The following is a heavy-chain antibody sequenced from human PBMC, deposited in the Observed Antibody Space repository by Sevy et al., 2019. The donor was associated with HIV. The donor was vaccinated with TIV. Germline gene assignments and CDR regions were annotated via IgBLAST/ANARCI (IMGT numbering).Heavy chain of an antibody. J-gene: IGHJ6*02. CDR2: ISGSGGST. D-gene: IGHD3-22*01. V-gene: IGHV3-23*01. Sequence: GGSLRLSCAASGFTFSSYAMSWVRQAPGKGLEWVSAISGSGGSTYYADSVKGRVTNSRDNSKNTLYLQMNSLRAEDTAVYYCAKDPASITVIVQPLQTDYGMDVWGQGTTVTVSS. CDR1: GFTFSSYA. CDR3: AKDPASITVIVQPLQTDYGMDV.